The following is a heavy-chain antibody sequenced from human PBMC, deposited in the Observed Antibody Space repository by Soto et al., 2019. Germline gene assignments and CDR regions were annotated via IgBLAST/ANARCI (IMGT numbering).Heavy chain of an antibody. CDR2: TYWDDNE. CDR3: AHSSGWLFDY. CDR1: GFSLSTRAVG. J-gene: IGHJ4*02. Sequence: QITLKESGPTLVKPTQTLTLTCTFSGFSLSTRAVGVGWIRQPPGKALEWLAFTYWDDNEHYSPSLKSRLTITKDTSKNHVVLTMTNTDPVDTATYYCAHSSGWLFDYWGQGTLVTVSS. V-gene: IGHV2-5*02. D-gene: IGHD6-19*01.